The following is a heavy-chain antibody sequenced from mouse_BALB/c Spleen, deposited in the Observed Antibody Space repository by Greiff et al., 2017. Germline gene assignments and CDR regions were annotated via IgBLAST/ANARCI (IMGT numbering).Heavy chain of an antibody. V-gene: IGHV14-3*02. Sequence: EVQLQQSGAELVKPGASVKLSCTASGFNFKDYYMHWVKQRPEQGLEWIGRIDPANGNTKYDPKFQGKATITADTSSNTAYLQLSSLTSEDTAVYYCASTVVGQYYAMDYWGQGTSVTVSS. D-gene: IGHD1-1*01. CDR2: IDPANGNT. J-gene: IGHJ4*01. CDR1: GFNFKDYY. CDR3: ASTVVGQYYAMDY.